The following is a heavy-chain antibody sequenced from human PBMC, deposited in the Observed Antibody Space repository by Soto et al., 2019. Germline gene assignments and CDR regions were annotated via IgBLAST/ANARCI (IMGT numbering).Heavy chain of an antibody. CDR2: ISAYNGNT. Sequence: QVQLVQSGAEVKKPGASVKVSCKASGYTFTSYGISWVRQAPGQGLEWMGWISAYNGNTNYAQKLQGRVTMTTDTTTRTAYMELRSLRSDDAAVYYCARDRGAYGMDVWGQGTTVTVSS. J-gene: IGHJ6*02. CDR3: ARDRGAYGMDV. V-gene: IGHV1-18*01. CDR1: GYTFTSYG.